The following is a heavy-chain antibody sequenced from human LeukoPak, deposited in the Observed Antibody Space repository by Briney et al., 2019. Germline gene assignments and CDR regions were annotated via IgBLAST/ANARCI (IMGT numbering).Heavy chain of an antibody. CDR3: ARGSGAMVRGVIIDY. Sequence: GASVKVSCKASGYTFTSYAISWVRQAPGQGLEWMGWISTYNGNTDYAQKLQGRVTMTTDTSTSTAYMELRSLRSDDTAVYYCARGSGAMVRGVIIDYWGQGTLVTVSS. D-gene: IGHD3-10*01. V-gene: IGHV1-18*01. CDR2: ISTYNGNT. CDR1: GYTFTSYA. J-gene: IGHJ4*02.